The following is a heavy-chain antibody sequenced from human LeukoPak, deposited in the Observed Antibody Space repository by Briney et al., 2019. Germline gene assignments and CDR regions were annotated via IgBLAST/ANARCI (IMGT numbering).Heavy chain of an antibody. CDR2: ISYDGSNK. J-gene: IGHJ5*02. Sequence: GRSLRLSCAASGFTFSTYGMHWVRQAPGKGLEWVAVISYDGSNKYYADSVKGRFTISRDNSKNTLYLQMNSLRAEDTAVYYCARGPLRYFDWLFPKGSWFDPWGQGTLVTVSS. D-gene: IGHD3-9*01. V-gene: IGHV3-30*03. CDR1: GFTFSTYG. CDR3: ARGPLRYFDWLFPKGSWFDP.